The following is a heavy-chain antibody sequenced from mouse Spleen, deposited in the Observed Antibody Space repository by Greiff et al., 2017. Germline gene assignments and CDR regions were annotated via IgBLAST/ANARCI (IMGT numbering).Heavy chain of an antibody. J-gene: IGHJ2*01. CDR1: GFTFSDYY. Sequence: EVKLVESEGGLVQPGSSMKLSCTASGFTFSDYYMAWVRQVPEKGLEWVANINYDGSSTYYLDSLKSRFIISRDNAKNILYLQMSSLKSEDTATYYCARDWQLGLDYWGQGTTLTVSS. CDR3: ARDWQLGLDY. D-gene: IGHD3-1*01. V-gene: IGHV5-16*01. CDR2: INYDGSST.